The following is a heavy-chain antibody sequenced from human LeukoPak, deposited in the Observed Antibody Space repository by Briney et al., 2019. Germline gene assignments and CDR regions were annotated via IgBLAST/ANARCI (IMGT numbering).Heavy chain of an antibody. CDR3: ARSNSSSWPKYFQH. CDR2: IYYSGST. CDR1: GGSISSYY. Sequence: SETLSLTCTVSGGSISSYYWSWIRQPPGKGLEWIGYIYYSGSTNYNPSLKSRVTISVDTSKNQFSLKLSSVTAADTAVYYCARSNSSSWPKYFQHWGQGTLVTVSS. D-gene: IGHD6-13*01. V-gene: IGHV4-59*08. J-gene: IGHJ1*01.